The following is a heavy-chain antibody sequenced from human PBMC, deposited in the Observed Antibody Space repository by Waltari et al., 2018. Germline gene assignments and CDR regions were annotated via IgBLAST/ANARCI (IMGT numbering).Heavy chain of an antibody. J-gene: IGHJ4*02. V-gene: IGHV3-74*01. Sequence: EVQLEESGGGLVQPGGSRRLSCEASGFDFTKHYMHWVRQGPGKGLVCVSRISGEGGSTSYADAVKGRFTISRDNSKNTLYLQMNSCRAEDTGIYYCAREGGGFDYTPDYWGQGTLVTVSS. CDR2: ISGEGGST. CDR3: AREGGGFDYTPDY. CDR1: GFDFTKHY. D-gene: IGHD5-12*01.